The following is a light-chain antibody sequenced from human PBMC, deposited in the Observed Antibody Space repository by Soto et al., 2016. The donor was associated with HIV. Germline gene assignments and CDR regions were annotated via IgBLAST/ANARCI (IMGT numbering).Light chain of an antibody. J-gene: IGKJ4*01. CDR2: ATS. CDR3: LQDDSYPLT. V-gene: IGKV1-6*01. CDR1: QGIRND. Sequence: AIQMTQSPSSLSASVGDRVTITCRASQGIRNDLGWYHQKPGKAPKPLIYATSSLQSGVPSRFSGSGSGTDFTLTISSLQPEDCGTYYCLQDDSYPLTFGGGTKVEI.